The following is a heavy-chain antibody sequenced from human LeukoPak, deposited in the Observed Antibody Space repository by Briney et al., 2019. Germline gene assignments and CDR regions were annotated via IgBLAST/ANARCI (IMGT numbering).Heavy chain of an antibody. D-gene: IGHD4-17*01. CDR3: ARDPDYGDYVVAFDI. CDR1: GFTFSSYA. CDR2: ISYDGSNK. Sequence: GGSLRLSCAASGFTFSSYAMHWVRQAPGKGLEWVAVISYDGSNKYYADSVKGRFTISRDNSKNTLYLQMNSLRAEDTAVYYCARDPDYGDYVVAFDIWGQGTMVTVSS. J-gene: IGHJ3*02. V-gene: IGHV3-30*04.